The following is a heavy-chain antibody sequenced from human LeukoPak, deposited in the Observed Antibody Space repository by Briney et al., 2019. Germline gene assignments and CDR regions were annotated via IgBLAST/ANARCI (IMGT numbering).Heavy chain of an antibody. D-gene: IGHD2-2*01. CDR1: RGTFSSYT. V-gene: IGHV1-69*16. CDR2: IIPILGTA. J-gene: IGHJ6*03. CDR3: AREPESPYCSSTSCYWAYMDV. Sequence: SVKVSCKASRGTFSSYTISWVRQAPGQGLEWMGRIIPILGTANYAQKFQGRVTITTDESTSTAYMELSSLRSEDTAVYYCAREPESPYCSSTSCYWAYMDVWGKGTTVTVSS.